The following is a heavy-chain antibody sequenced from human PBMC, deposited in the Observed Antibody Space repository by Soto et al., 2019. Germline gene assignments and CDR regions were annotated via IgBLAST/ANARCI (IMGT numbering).Heavy chain of an antibody. CDR3: ARMSYFYDKWYFDL. J-gene: IGHJ2*01. V-gene: IGHV4-30-4*01. Sequence: SETLSLTCTVSGASINNNDYYWSWIRQTPGKGLEWIGYVYYSGTTDYIPSLKSRLSMSIDKSQNQFTLKLDSVTAADTATYYCARMSYFYDKWYFDLWGRGTLVTVSS. CDR1: GASINNNDYY. CDR2: VYYSGTT. D-gene: IGHD3-22*01.